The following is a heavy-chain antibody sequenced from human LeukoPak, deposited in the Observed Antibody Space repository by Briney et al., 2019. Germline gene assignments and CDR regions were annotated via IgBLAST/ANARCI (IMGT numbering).Heavy chain of an antibody. CDR3: ARDPYSGNYGAYYYYYMDV. D-gene: IGHD1-26*01. J-gene: IGHJ6*03. CDR2: ISSSSSYI. Sequence: PGGSLRLSCAASGFTFSGYSMNWVRQAPGKGLEWVSSISSSSSYIYYADSVKGRFTISRDNAKNSLYLQMDSLRVEDTAEYYCARDPYSGNYGAYYYYYMDVWGKGTTVTVSS. V-gene: IGHV3-21*06. CDR1: GFTFSGYS.